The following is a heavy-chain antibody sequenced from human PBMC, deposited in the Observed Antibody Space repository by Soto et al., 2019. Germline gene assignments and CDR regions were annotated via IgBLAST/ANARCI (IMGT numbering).Heavy chain of an antibody. Sequence: EVQLVESGGGLVKPGGSLRVSCAASGFSFSNAWMSWVRQAPGKGLEWIGRIKSKNDGETADFAAPVKGRFTMSRDDSRNTLYLQMNSLKTEDTAVYYCCTRHRYAGQLDNWGQGTLVTVSS. CDR3: CTRHRYAGQLDN. CDR1: GFSFSNAW. V-gene: IGHV3-15*01. D-gene: IGHD6-13*01. CDR2: IKSKNDGETA. J-gene: IGHJ4*02.